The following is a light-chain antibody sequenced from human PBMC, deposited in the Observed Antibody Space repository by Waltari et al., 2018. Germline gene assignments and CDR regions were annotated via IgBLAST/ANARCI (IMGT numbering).Light chain of an antibody. V-gene: IGKV1-27*01. CDR2: AAS. CDR1: QGISNF. Sequence: DIQMTQSPSSLSASVGDRVTITCRASQGISNFLAWYQQVPGKVPKLLINAASTLQSGVPSRFSVGGSGTDFTLTISSLQPEDVATYYCQKYDSAPFTFGPGTKVDIK. CDR3: QKYDSAPFT. J-gene: IGKJ3*01.